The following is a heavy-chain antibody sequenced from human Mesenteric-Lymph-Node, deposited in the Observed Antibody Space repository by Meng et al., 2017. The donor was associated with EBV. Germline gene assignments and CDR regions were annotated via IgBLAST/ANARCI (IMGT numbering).Heavy chain of an antibody. CDR1: VSSISISSYY. V-gene: IGHV4-39*01. J-gene: IGHJ5*01. CDR2: IYYSGST. CDR3: ARRISSGWMDS. D-gene: IGHD6-19*01. Sequence: GLVMPQYDLSLSCTVSVSSISISSYYWGWTRQPPGKGLEWIGNIYYSGSTYYSSSLESRVTISVDTFKNQFSLKLSSVPAADSAAYYCARRISSGWMDSWGQGTLVTVSS.